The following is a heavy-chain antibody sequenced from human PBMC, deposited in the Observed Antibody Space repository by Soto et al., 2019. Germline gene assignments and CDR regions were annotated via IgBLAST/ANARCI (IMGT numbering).Heavy chain of an antibody. CDR1: GFSLSSYA. V-gene: IGHV3-23*01. D-gene: IGHD2-15*01. CDR2: ISGSSMST. J-gene: IGHJ6*02. CDR3: AKGGYCSGGTCRTGLYYYAMDV. Sequence: GGSLRLSCAASGFSLSSYAMSWVRQAPGKGLEWVSGISGSSMSTYYADSVKGRFTISRDNSKNTLFLQMNSLRAEDTAVYYCAKGGYCSGGTCRTGLYYYAMDVWGQGTTVTVSS.